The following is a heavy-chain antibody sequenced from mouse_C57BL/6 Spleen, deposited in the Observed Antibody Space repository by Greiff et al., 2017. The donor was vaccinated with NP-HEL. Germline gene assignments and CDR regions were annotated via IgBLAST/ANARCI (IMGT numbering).Heavy chain of an antibody. CDR2: IYPRSGNT. CDR1: GYTFTSYG. D-gene: IGHD1-1*01. CDR3: ARSGSGSSPLYWYFDV. V-gene: IGHV1-81*01. Sequence: VQRVESGAELARPGASVKLSCKASGYTFTSYGISWVKQRTGQGLEWIGEIYPRSGNTYYNEKFKGKATLTADKSSSTAYMELRSLTSEDSAVYFCARSGSGSSPLYWYFDVWGTGTTVTVSS. J-gene: IGHJ1*03.